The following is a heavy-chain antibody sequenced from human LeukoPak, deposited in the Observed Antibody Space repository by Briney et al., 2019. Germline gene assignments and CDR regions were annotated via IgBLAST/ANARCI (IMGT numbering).Heavy chain of an antibody. J-gene: IGHJ4*02. CDR3: AREITYYYDSSGYYYYFDY. D-gene: IGHD3-22*01. V-gene: IGHV4-61*02. CDR2: IYTSGST. CDR1: GGSISSGSYY. Sequence: SETLPLTCTVSGGSISSGSYYWSWIRQPAGKGLEWIGRIYTSGSTNYNPSLKSRVTISVDTSKNQLSLKLSSVTAADTAVYYCAREITYYYDSSGYYYYFDYWGQGTLVTVSS.